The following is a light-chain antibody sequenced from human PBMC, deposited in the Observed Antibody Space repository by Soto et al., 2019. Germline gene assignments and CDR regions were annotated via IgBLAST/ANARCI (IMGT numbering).Light chain of an antibody. Sequence: DFHITHSPSTLSPSVCASVPITCRASQSISSWLAWYQQKPGKAPKLLIYDASSLQSGVPSRFSGSGSGTEFALTISSLQPDDFATYYCQQYNTYSWTFGPGTKVDIK. J-gene: IGKJ1*01. CDR1: QSISSW. CDR2: DAS. V-gene: IGKV1-5*01. CDR3: QQYNTYSWT.